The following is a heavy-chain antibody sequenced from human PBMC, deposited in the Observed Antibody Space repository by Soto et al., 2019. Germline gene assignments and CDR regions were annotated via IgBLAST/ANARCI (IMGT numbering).Heavy chain of an antibody. D-gene: IGHD6-19*01. CDR3: ARSPGLAVGDY. J-gene: IGHJ4*02. V-gene: IGHV1-3*05. CDR2: IKAGNVNT. Sequence: QVQLVQSGAEEKKTGASVKVSCKASGYTFTSYAMHWVRQAHGQRLEWMGWIKAGNVNTKYSQKFQGRVTITRDTSASTAYMELRSLRSEDTAVYYWARSPGLAVGDYWGQGTLVTVSS. CDR1: GYTFTSYA.